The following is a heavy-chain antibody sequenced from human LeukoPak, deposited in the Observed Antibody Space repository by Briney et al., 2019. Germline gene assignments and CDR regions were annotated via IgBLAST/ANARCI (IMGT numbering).Heavy chain of an antibody. CDR1: GFTFSSYW. J-gene: IGHJ4*02. D-gene: IGHD4-23*01. Sequence: SGGSLRLSCAASGFTFSSYWMSWVRQAPGKGLEWVANIKQDGSEKYYVDSVKGRFTISRDNAKNSLYLQMNSLRAEDTAVYYCARARYGGNSKPDFDYWGQGTLVTVSS. CDR3: ARARYGGNSKPDFDY. CDR2: IKQDGSEK. V-gene: IGHV3-7*01.